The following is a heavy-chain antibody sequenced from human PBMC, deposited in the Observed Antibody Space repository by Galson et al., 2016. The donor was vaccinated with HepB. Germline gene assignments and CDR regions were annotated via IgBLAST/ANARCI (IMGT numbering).Heavy chain of an antibody. CDR3: AASGGLDSGSYHDY. CDR1: GFTFTSSA. D-gene: IGHD1-26*01. CDR2: IVVGSGNT. Sequence: SVKVSCRASGFTFTSSAMQWVRQARGQRLEWIGWIVVGSGNTNYAQKFQERVTITRDMSTSTAYMELSSLRSEDTAVYYCAASGGLDSGSYHDYWGQGTLVTCSS. J-gene: IGHJ4*02. V-gene: IGHV1-58*02.